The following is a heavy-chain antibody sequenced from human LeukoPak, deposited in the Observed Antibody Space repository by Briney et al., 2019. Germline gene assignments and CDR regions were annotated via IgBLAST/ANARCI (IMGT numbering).Heavy chain of an antibody. V-gene: IGHV1-69*01. Sequence: SLKVSCKASGGTLSSYAICWVRQTPGQRLEWMGGIIPLFGRANYVQKFQGRATITADEYTSTAYMELSRLRSEDTAVYYCARVKGVEAVAELDYWGQGTLVTVSS. CDR2: IIPLFGRA. CDR3: ARVKGVEAVAELDY. J-gene: IGHJ4*02. D-gene: IGHD6-19*01. CDR1: GGTLSSYA.